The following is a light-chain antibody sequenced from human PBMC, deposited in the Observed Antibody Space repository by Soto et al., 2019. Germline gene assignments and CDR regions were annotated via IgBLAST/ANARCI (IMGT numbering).Light chain of an antibody. CDR1: SSDVGNYNL. V-gene: IGLV2-14*02. Sequence: QSVLTQPASVSGSPGQSITISCTGTSSDVGNYNLVSWYQQHPGKAPKLIIYATRKRPSGVSNRYSGSKSGNTASLTISGLQAEDEANYHCCSYASSSTLVFGTGTKLTVL. J-gene: IGLJ1*01. CDR3: CSYASSSTLV. CDR2: ATR.